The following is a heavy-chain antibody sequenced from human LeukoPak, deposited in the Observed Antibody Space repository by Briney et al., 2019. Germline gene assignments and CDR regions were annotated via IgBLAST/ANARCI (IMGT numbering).Heavy chain of an antibody. CDR2: INPNSGGP. V-gene: IGHV1-2*02. Sequence: ASVKVSSKASGYSFTGSYTYWVRQAPGQGLEWMGWINPNSGGPNYAQSFQGRVTMTRDTSIRTAYMELTWLRSDDTAVYYCARVYARGWHIDVWGQVTLVTVSS. J-gene: IGHJ4*02. D-gene: IGHD6-19*01. CDR1: GYSFTGSY. CDR3: ARVYARGWHIDV.